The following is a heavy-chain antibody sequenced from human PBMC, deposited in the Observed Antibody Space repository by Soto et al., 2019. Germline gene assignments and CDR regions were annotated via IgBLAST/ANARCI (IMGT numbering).Heavy chain of an antibody. Sequence: EECTQRLTLTCTFSGFSLSTSRMCVSWIRQPPGKALEWLALIDWDDDKYYSTSLKTRLTISKDTSKNQVVLTMTNMDPVDTATYYCARSRGYYFYGMDVRGQGTTFT. D-gene: IGHD3-10*01. J-gene: IGHJ6*02. CDR1: GFSLSTSRMC. CDR2: IDWDDDK. CDR3: ARSRGYYFYGMDV. V-gene: IGHV2-70*01.